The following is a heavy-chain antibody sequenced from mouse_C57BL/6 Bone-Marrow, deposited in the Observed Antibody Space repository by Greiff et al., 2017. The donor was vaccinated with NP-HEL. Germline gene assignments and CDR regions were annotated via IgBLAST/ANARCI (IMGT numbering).Heavy chain of an antibody. V-gene: IGHV1-15*01. CDR3: TCDYYGSSSY. J-gene: IGHJ2*01. Sequence: VQLQQSGAELVRPGASVTLSCKASGYTFTDYEMHWVKQTPVHGLEWIGAIDPETGGTAYNQKFKGKAILTADKSSSTAYMELRSRTSEDSAVYYCTCDYYGSSSYWGQGTTLSLL. CDR1: GYTFTDYE. CDR2: IDPETGGT. D-gene: IGHD1-1*01.